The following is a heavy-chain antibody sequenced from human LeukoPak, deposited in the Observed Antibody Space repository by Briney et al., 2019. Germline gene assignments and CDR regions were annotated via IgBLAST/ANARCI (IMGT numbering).Heavy chain of an antibody. CDR1: GFTFSTYN. CDR3: ASGYSSS. Sequence: PGGSLRLSCVASGFTFSTYNMNWVRQAPGKGLEWVSSITGSSSYISYADSVKGRFTISRDNAKNSLCLQMNSLRAEDTAVYYCASGYSSSWGQGTLVTVSS. J-gene: IGHJ4*02. D-gene: IGHD6-13*01. CDR2: ITGSSSYI. V-gene: IGHV3-21*01.